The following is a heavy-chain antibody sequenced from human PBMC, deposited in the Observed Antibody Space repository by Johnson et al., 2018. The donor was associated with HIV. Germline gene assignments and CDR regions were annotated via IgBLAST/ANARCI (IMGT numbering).Heavy chain of an antibody. CDR2: IRYDGNSK. CDR1: GFTFSNYG. J-gene: IGHJ3*02. D-gene: IGHD4-23*01. Sequence: QMLLVESGGGVVQPGGSLRLSCAASGFTFSNYGMHWARQAPGKRLEWVAFIRYDGNSKYYADSVKGRFSVSRDNSKNTLYLQMNSLRAEDTAVYYCAKDGGHDYGGNSDAAGNDAFDIWGQGTMVTVSS. CDR3: AKDGGHDYGGNSDAAGNDAFDI. V-gene: IGHV3-30*02.